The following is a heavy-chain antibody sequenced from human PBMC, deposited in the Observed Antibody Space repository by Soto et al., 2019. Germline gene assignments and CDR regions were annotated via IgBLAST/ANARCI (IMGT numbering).Heavy chain of an antibody. CDR2: ISYDGSNK. J-gene: IGHJ4*02. V-gene: IGHV3-30*18. CDR1: GFTFSSYG. D-gene: IGHD4-17*01. CDR3: AKVRSNDYGDLPYYFDY. Sequence: LRLSCAASGFTFSSYGMHWVRQAPGKGLEWVAVISYDGSNKYYADSVKGRFTISRDNSKNTLYLQMNSLRAEDTAVYYCAKVRSNDYGDLPYYFDYWGQGTLVTVSS.